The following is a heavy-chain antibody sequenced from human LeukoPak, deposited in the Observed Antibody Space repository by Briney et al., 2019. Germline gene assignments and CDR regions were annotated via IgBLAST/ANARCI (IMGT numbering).Heavy chain of an antibody. J-gene: IGHJ6*02. CDR2: IYSSGET. CDR1: GDSITSGDYY. D-gene: IGHD1-26*01. Sequence: SQTLSLTCTVSGDSITSGDYYWTWIRQPAGKTLEWIGRIYSSGETVYSPSLKSRVTISLDTSKNQFSLTLNSVTAADTAVYYCATPRWELPGSYYYYAMDVWGQGTTVTVSS. V-gene: IGHV4-61*02. CDR3: ATPRWELPGSYYYYAMDV.